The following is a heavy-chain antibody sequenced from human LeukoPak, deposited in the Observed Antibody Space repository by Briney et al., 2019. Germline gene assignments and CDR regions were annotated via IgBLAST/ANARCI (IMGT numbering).Heavy chain of an antibody. CDR3: ARECGSGCYWGDFDY. D-gene: IGHD3-10*01. CDR2: LNTDNGNT. CDR1: GYTFTDYA. Sequence: ASVKVSCKASGYTFTDYAVHWVRQAPGQRLEWMGWLNTDNGNTKYSQNFQGRVTITRDTSGTTAYMEMSSLRSEDTAVYYCARECGSGCYWGDFDYWGQGTLVTVSS. J-gene: IGHJ4*02. V-gene: IGHV1-3*04.